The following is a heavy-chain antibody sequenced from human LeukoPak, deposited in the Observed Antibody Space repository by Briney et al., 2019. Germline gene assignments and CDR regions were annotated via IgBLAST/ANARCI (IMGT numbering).Heavy chain of an antibody. CDR3: ARDYGDFPFDY. V-gene: IGHV3-7*01. J-gene: IGHJ4*02. CDR1: GFTFSSYW. CDR2: IKQDGSEK. D-gene: IGHD4-17*01. Sequence: GGSLRLSRAASGFTFSSYWMSWVRQAPGKGLEWVANIKQDGSEKYYVDSVKGRFTISRDNAKNSLYLQMNSLRAEDTAVYYCARDYGDFPFDYWGQGTLVTVSS.